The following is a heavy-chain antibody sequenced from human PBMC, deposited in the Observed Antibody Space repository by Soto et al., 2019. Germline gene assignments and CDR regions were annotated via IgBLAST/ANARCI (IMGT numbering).Heavy chain of an antibody. D-gene: IGHD2-2*01. V-gene: IGHV1-69*13. CDR2: IIPIFGTA. CDR3: ARSTCSSTSCFTFDY. J-gene: IGHJ4*02. Sequence: GASVKVSCKVSGGTFSSYAISWVRQAPGQGLEWMGGIIPIFGTANYAQKFQGRVTITADESTSTAYMELSSLRSEDTAVYYCARSTCSSTSCFTFDYWGQGTLVTVSA. CDR1: GGTFSSYA.